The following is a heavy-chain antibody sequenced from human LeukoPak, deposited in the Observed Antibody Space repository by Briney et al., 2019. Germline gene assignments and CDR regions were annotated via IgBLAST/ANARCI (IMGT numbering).Heavy chain of an antibody. CDR1: GGSGDSVSSRTYY. D-gene: IGHD6-6*01. J-gene: IGHJ5*02. CDR2: IYYTGST. CDR3: ETWSGSSGEVS. Sequence: SETLSLTCTVSGGSGDSVSSRTYYWGWIRQPPGKGLEWIGNIYYTGSTYYNPSHKRRVTMSVDTSKNEISLKVSSVTAADTAVYYCETWSGSSGEVSWGQGTLVTVSS. V-gene: IGHV4-39*01.